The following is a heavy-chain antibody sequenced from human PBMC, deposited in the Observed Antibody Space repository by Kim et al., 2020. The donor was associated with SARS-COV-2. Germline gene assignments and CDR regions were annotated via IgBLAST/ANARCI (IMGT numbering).Heavy chain of an antibody. CDR1: GFTFSNAW. J-gene: IGHJ6*02. D-gene: IGHD2-2*01. CDR2: IKSKTDGGTT. V-gene: IGHV3-15*01. CDR3: TTDLDGHQLLWRRPEYYYYYGMDV. Sequence: GGSLRLSCAASGFTFSNAWMSWVRQAPGKGLEWVGRIKSKTDGGTTDYAAPVKGRFTISRDDSKNTLYLQMNSLKTEDTAVYYCTTDLDGHQLLWRRPEYYYYYGMDVWGQGTTVTVSS.